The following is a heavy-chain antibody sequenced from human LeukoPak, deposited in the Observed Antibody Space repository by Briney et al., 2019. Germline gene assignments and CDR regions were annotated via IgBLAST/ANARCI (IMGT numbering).Heavy chain of an antibody. CDR2: IYTSGST. D-gene: IGHD2-21*02. Sequence: SQTLSLTCTVSGGSISSGSYYWSWIRQPAGKGLEWIGRIYTSGSTNYNPSLKSRVTISVDTSKNQFSLKLSSVTAADTAVYYCARDCGGDCYAGYYYGMDVWGQGTTVTVCS. J-gene: IGHJ6*02. CDR1: GGSISSGSYY. V-gene: IGHV4-61*02. CDR3: ARDCGGDCYAGYYYGMDV.